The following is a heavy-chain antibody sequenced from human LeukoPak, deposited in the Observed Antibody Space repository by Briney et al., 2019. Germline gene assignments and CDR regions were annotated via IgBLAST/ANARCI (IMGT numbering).Heavy chain of an antibody. Sequence: PGGSLRLSCAASGFTFSDYYMSWIRQAPGKGLEWVSSISSSSSYIYYADSVKGRFTISRDNAKNSLYLQMNSLRAEDTAVYYCASTPKSDLGDYWGQGTLVTVSS. CDR3: ASTPKSDLGDY. J-gene: IGHJ4*02. CDR2: ISSSSSYI. V-gene: IGHV3-11*06. CDR1: GFTFSDYY.